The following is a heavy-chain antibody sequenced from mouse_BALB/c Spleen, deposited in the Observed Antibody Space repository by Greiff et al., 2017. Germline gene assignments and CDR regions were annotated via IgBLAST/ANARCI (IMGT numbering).Heavy chain of an antibody. CDR1: GYSITSDYA. CDR3: ARGGITTATFYWYFDV. D-gene: IGHD1-2*01. CDR2: ISYSGST. Sequence: VQLQQSGPGLVKPSQSLCLTCTVTGYSITSDYAWNWIRQFPVNKLEWMGYISYSGSTSYNPSLKSRISITRDTSKNQFFLQLNSVTTEDTATYYCARGGITTATFYWYFDVWGAGTTVTVSS. J-gene: IGHJ1*01. V-gene: IGHV3-2*02.